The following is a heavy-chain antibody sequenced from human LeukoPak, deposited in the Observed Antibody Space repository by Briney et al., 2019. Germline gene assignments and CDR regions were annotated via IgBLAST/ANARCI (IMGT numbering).Heavy chain of an antibody. V-gene: IGHV1-18*01. CDR1: GYTFTSYG. CDR2: ISAYNGNT. J-gene: IGHJ4*02. D-gene: IGHD3-22*01. Sequence: ASVKVFCKASGYTFTSYGISWVRQAPGQGLEWMGWISAYNGNTNYAQKLQGRVTMTTDTSTSTAYMELRSLRSDDTAVYYCASTPQYYYDSSGYQFDYWGQGTLVTVSS. CDR3: ASTPQYYYDSSGYQFDY.